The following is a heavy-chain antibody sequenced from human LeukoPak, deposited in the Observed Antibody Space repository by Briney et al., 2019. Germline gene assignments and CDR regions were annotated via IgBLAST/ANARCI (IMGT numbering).Heavy chain of an antibody. J-gene: IGHJ6*02. D-gene: IGHD3-10*01. Sequence: SETLSLTCTVSGGSISNYYWSWIRQPPGKGLEWIGYIYYSGTTNYSPSLKSRVTISVDTSKNQFSLKLSSVTAADTAVYYCARGRSITMVRYYYYYGMDVWGQGTTVTVSS. CDR3: ARGRSITMVRYYYYYGMDV. CDR1: GGSISNYY. V-gene: IGHV4-59*01. CDR2: IYYSGTT.